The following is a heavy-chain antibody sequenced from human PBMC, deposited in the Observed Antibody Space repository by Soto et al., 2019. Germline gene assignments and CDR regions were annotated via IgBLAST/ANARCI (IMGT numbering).Heavy chain of an antibody. Sequence: VQLVESGGGLVQPGWSLRLSCAASGLTFGNYWMQWVRQAPGKGLMWVSRINTDGSRTTYADSVKGRFAISRDNAKNTVYLQMNSLRAEDTAVYYCARVKSGSYDWFDPWGQGTLVTVSS. CDR2: INTDGSRT. CDR3: ARVKSGSYDWFDP. CDR1: GLTFGNYW. J-gene: IGHJ5*02. V-gene: IGHV3-74*01. D-gene: IGHD3-10*01.